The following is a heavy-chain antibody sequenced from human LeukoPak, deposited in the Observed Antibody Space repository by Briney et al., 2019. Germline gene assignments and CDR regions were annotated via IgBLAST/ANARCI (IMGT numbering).Heavy chain of an antibody. CDR1: GGSISSYY. D-gene: IGHD5-12*01. CDR3: ASHLRRGYDSNWFDP. J-gene: IGHJ5*02. Sequence: SETLSLTCTVSGGSISSYYWSWIRQPPGKGLEWIGYIYYSGSTNYNPSLKSRVTISVDTSKNQFSLKLSSVTAADTAVYYCASHLRRGYDSNWFDPWGQGTLVTVSS. CDR2: IYYSGST. V-gene: IGHV4-59*08.